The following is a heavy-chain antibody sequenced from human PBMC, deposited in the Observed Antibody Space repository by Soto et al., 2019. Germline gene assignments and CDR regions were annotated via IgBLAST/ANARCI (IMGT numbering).Heavy chain of an antibody. Sequence: HVQLQQWGAGLLKPSETLSLTCAVYGGSFSGYYWSWIRQPPGKGLEWIGEINHSGSTNYNPSLKRRVTISVDTTKYQFSLKLSCVTAADTAVYYCARGLTGYYYVWGSYRHLYYFDSCCQGTLVTVSS. CDR2: INHSGST. D-gene: IGHD3-16*02. CDR3: ARGLTGYYYVWGSYRHLYYFDS. J-gene: IGHJ4*02. V-gene: IGHV4-34*01. CDR1: GGSFSGYY.